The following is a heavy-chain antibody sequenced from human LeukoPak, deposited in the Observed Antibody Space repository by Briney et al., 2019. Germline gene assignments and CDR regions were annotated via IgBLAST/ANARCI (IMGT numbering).Heavy chain of an antibody. D-gene: IGHD1-26*01. CDR3: AKSRIVLVHYFDY. J-gene: IGHJ4*02. V-gene: IGHV3-23*01. Sequence: GGSLRLSCAASGFTFSSYWMSWVRQAPGKGLEWVSTISGSGASTYYADSVKGRFTISRDNSKNTLHLQMNSLRAEDTAVYYCAKSRIVLVHYFDYWGQGTLVTVSS. CDR1: GFTFSSYW. CDR2: ISGSGAST.